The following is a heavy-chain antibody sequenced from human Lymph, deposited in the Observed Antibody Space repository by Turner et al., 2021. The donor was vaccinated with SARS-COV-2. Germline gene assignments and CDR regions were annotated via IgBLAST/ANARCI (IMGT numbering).Heavy chain of an antibody. CDR1: GFTFSTYA. D-gene: IGHD3-10*01. CDR3: ARYGSGGYFYYGLDV. CDR2: ISYDGSNK. J-gene: IGHJ6*02. Sequence: QVQLVESGGGVVQPGRSLRLYCAASGFTFSTYAIHWVRQAAGKGLEWVAVISYDGSNKYYADSVKGRFTISRDNSKNTLYLQMNSLRAEDTAVYYCARYGSGGYFYYGLDVWGQGTTVTVS. V-gene: IGHV3-30*04.